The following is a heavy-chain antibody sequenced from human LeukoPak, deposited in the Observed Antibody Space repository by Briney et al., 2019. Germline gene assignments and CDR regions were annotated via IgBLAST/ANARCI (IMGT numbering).Heavy chain of an antibody. J-gene: IGHJ6*02. CDR2: IYYSGST. CDR3: ARPTGYSSGWFYYGMDV. CDR1: GGSISSSSYY. V-gene: IGHV4-39*01. D-gene: IGHD6-19*01. Sequence: PSETLSLTRTVSGGSISSSSYYWGWPRQPTGKGLEWLGSIYYSGSTYYNPSLKSRVTISVDTSKNQFSLKLSSATAADTAVYYCARPTGYSSGWFYYGMDVWGQGTRVTVSS.